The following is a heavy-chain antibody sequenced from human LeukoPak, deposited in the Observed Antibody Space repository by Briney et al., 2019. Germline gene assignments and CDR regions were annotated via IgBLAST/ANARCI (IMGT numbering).Heavy chain of an antibody. Sequence: GGSLRLSCAASGFTFSSYSMNWVRQAPGKGLEWVSYISSSSSTIYYADSVKGRFTISRDNAKNSLYLQMNSLRAEDTAVYYCAGSAYYRDFDYWGQGTLVTVSS. CDR2: ISSSSSTI. V-gene: IGHV3-48*01. D-gene: IGHD3-22*01. CDR3: AGSAYYRDFDY. CDR1: GFTFSSYS. J-gene: IGHJ4*02.